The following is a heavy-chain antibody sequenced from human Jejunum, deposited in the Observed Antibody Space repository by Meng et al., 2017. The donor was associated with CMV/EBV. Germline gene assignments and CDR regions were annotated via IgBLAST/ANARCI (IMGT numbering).Heavy chain of an antibody. D-gene: IGHD3-10*01. CDR3: ARGGGPEGLWFGELSNDFDY. CDR1: YA. J-gene: IGHJ4*02. V-gene: IGHV3-30*02. CDR2: IRYYGSNQ. Sequence: YAMHWVRQATGKGMEWVDFIRYYGSNQYYVDAVKGRFTISRDNSKNTLYLQMDSLRTEETAVYYCARGGGPEGLWFGELSNDFDYWGQGTRVTVSS.